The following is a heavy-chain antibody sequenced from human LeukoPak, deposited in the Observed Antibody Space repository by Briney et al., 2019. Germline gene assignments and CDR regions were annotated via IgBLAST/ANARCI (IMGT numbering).Heavy chain of an antibody. Sequence: SETLSLTCAVYGGSFSGYYWSWIRQPPGKGLEWIGEINHSGSTNYNPSLKSRVTISVDTSKNQFSLKLSSVTAADTAVYYCARHGTYVWGSYRYMDAFDIWGQGTMVTVSS. J-gene: IGHJ3*02. CDR3: ARHGTYVWGSYRYMDAFDI. V-gene: IGHV4-34*01. CDR2: INHSGST. D-gene: IGHD3-16*02. CDR1: GGSFSGYY.